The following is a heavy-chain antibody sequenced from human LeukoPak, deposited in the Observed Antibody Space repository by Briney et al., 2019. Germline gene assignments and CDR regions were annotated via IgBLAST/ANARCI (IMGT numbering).Heavy chain of an antibody. Sequence: GGSLRLSCAASGFTFSDYYMSWIRQAPGKGLEWVSDISGGGNTYYAESVKGRFTISRDNSKNTLYLQMNSLRAEDTALYYASGHGSSSYWGQGTLVAVSS. J-gene: IGHJ4*02. V-gene: IGHV3-23*01. CDR1: GFTFSDYY. CDR2: ISGGGNT. D-gene: IGHD6-13*01. CDR3: SGHGSSSY.